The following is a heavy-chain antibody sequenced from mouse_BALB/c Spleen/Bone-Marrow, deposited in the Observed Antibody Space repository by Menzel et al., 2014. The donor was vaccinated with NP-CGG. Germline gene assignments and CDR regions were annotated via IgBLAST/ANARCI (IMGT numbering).Heavy chain of an antibody. J-gene: IGHJ1*01. CDR2: INPSNGRT. Sequence: QVQLQQSGAELVKPGASVKLSCKSSGYTFTSYWMHWVKQRPGQGLEWIGEINPSNGRTNYNEKFESKATLTVDKSSSTAYIHLSRLTSEDSAVYYCARWGFSDWYFDVWGAGTTVTISS. CDR1: GYTFTSYW. CDR3: ARWGFSDWYFDV. V-gene: IGHV1S81*02.